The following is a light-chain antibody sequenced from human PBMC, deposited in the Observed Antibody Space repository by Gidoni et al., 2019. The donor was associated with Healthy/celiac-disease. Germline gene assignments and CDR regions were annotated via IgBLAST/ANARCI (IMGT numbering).Light chain of an antibody. CDR1: QSLLHSNGYNY. J-gene: IGKJ2*01. CDR2: LGS. Sequence: DIVMTQSPLSLPVTPGEPASISCRSSQSLLHSNGYNYLDWYLQKQGQSPQLLIYLGSNRASGVPARFSGRGSGTDFTLKISRVEAEDVGVYYCMQALQTPPYTFGQGTKLEIK. CDR3: MQALQTPPYT. V-gene: IGKV2-28*01.